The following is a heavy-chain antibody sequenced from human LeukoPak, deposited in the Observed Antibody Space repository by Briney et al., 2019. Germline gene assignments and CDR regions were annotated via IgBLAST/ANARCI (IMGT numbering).Heavy chain of an antibody. CDR3: ATDGFLRGSYRPKVPY. Sequence: ASVKVSCKVSGYTLTELSMHWVRQAPGKGLEWMGGFDPEDGETIYAQKFQGRVTMTEDTSTDTAYMELSSLRSEDTAVYYCATDGFLRGSYRPKVPYWGKGTLVTVSS. CDR2: FDPEDGET. D-gene: IGHD1-26*01. V-gene: IGHV1-24*01. CDR1: GYTLTELS. J-gene: IGHJ4*02.